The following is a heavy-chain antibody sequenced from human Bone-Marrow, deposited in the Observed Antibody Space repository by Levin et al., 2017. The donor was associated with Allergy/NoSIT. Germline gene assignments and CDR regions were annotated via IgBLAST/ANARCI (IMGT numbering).Heavy chain of an antibody. CDR2: INHSGST. CDR1: GGSFSGYY. CDR3: ARGPYSSWSGAYYYYGMDV. V-gene: IGHV4-34*01. Sequence: SETLSLTCAVYGGSFSGYYWSWIRQPPGKGLEWIGEINHSGSTNYNPSLKSRVTISVDTSKNQFSLKLSSVTAADTAVYYCARGPYSSWSGAYYYYGMDVWGQGTTVTVSS. D-gene: IGHD6-13*01. J-gene: IGHJ6*02.